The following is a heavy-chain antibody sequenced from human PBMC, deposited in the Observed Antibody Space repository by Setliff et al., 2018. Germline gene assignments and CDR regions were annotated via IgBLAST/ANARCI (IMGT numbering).Heavy chain of an antibody. CDR3: ARDRQYCSSPTCYSSYFYYYGMDV. Sequence: PSETLSLTCTVSGGSISDIGYYWGWIRQSPGKGLEWIATIYYSGSTYYNPSLKSRVTISVDTSKNQFSLKLSSVTAADTAVYYCARDRQYCSSPTCYSSYFYYYGMDVWGQGTTVTVSS. V-gene: IGHV4-39*07. D-gene: IGHD2-2*02. J-gene: IGHJ6*02. CDR2: IYYSGST. CDR1: GGSISDIGYY.